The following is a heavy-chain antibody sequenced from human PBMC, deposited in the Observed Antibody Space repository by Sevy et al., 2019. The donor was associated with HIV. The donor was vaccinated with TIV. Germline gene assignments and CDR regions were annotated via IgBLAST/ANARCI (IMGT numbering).Heavy chain of an antibody. V-gene: IGHV3-49*04. CDR3: TRGDIVVVPAVTTGWCDP. D-gene: IGHD2-2*01. CDR1: GFTFRDYA. CDR2: IRSKAYGGTT. Sequence: GGSLRLSCTASGFTFRDYAMSWVRQAPGKGLEWVGFIRSKAYGGTTEYAASVKGRFTISRDDSKSIAYLQMNSLKTEDTAVYYCTRGDIVVVPAVTTGWCDPWGQGTLVTVSS. J-gene: IGHJ5*02.